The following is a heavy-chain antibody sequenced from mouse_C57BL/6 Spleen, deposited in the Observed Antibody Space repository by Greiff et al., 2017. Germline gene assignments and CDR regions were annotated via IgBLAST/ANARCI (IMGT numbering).Heavy chain of an antibody. D-gene: IGHD2-3*01. CDR2: IYPSDSET. Sequence: QVQLQQPGAELVRPGSSVKLSCKASGYTFTSYWMDWVKQRPGQGLEWIGNIYPSDSETHYNQKFKDKATLTVDKSSSTAYMQLSSLTSKDSAAYYCARGDGYYDDFGCWGKGTTLTVSS. CDR1: GYTFTSYW. V-gene: IGHV1-61*01. J-gene: IGHJ2*01. CDR3: ARGDGYYDDFGC.